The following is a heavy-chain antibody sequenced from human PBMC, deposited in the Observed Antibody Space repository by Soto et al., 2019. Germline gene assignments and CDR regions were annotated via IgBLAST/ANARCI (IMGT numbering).Heavy chain of an antibody. D-gene: IGHD3-10*01. Sequence: GGSLRLSCAASGFTFSSYAINWVRQAPGKGLEWVSVISGSGDSTYYADSVKGRFTISRDNSKNTVYLQMNSLRAEDTAVYYCAKAMREGASGSYSYLDYWGQGTQVTVSS. CDR1: GFTFSSYA. J-gene: IGHJ4*02. CDR3: AKAMREGASGSYSYLDY. V-gene: IGHV3-23*01. CDR2: ISGSGDST.